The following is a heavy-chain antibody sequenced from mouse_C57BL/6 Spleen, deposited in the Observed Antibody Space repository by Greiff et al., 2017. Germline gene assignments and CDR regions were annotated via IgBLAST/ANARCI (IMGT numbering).Heavy chain of an antibody. J-gene: IGHJ4*01. Sequence: QVQLQQSGAELVMPGASVKLSCKASGYTFTSYWMHWVKQRPGQGLEWIGEIDPSDSYTNYNQKFKGKSTLTVDKSSSTAYMQLSSLTSEDSAVYYCARRIYGYDRGYYAMDYWGQGTSVTVSS. CDR1: GYTFTSYW. CDR3: ARRIYGYDRGYYAMDY. V-gene: IGHV1-69*01. CDR2: IDPSDSYT. D-gene: IGHD2-2*01.